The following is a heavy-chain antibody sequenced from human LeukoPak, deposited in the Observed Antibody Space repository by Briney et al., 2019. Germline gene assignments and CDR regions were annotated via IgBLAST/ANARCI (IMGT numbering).Heavy chain of an antibody. Sequence: GGSLRLSCAASGFTFSSYSMNWVRQAPGKGLEWVSYISSSSSTIYYADSVKGRFTISRDNAKNPLYLQMNSLRDEDTAVYYCARSSYFDYWGQGTLVTVSS. D-gene: IGHD1-26*01. J-gene: IGHJ4*02. CDR1: GFTFSSYS. CDR2: ISSSSSTI. V-gene: IGHV3-48*02. CDR3: ARSSYFDY.